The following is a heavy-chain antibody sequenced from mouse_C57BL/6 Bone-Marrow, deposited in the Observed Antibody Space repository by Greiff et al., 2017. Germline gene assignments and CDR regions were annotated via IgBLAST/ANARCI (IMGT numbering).Heavy chain of an antibody. Sequence: VKLVESGAELARPGASVKMSCKASGYTFTSYTMHWVKQRPGQGLEWIGYINPSSGYTKYNQKFKDKATLTADKSSSTAYMQLSSLTSEDSAVYYCARNRDSSGPYYYAMDYWGQGTSVTVSS. V-gene: IGHV1-4*01. CDR3: ARNRDSSGPYYYAMDY. CDR1: GYTFTSYT. J-gene: IGHJ4*01. D-gene: IGHD3-2*02. CDR2: INPSSGYT.